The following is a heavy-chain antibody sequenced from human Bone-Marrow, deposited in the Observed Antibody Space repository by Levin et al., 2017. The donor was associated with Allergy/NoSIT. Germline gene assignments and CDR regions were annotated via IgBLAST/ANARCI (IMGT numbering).Heavy chain of an antibody. J-gene: IGHJ6*02. CDR3: ARDWSLPQDYYYYYGMDV. CDR2: INPNSGGT. CDR1: GYTFTGYY. Sequence: ASVKVSCKASGYTFTGYYMHWVRQAPGQGLEWMGWINPNSGGTNYAQKFQGRVTMTRDTSISTAYMELSRLRSDDTAVYYCARDWSLPQDYYYYYGMDVWGQGTTVTVSS. D-gene: IGHD2-15*01. V-gene: IGHV1-2*02.